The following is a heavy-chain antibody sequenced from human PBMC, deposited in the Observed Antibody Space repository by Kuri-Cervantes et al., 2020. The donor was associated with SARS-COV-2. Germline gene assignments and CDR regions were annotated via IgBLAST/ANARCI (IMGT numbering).Heavy chain of an antibody. J-gene: IGHJ4*02. V-gene: IGHV3-20*04. CDR1: GFTFDDYG. D-gene: IGHD6-13*01. CDR3: ARDGRAYSSSWQPSYY. Sequence: GAALKISCASFGFTFDDYGMSWVRQAPGKGLEWVSGINWNGGSTGYADSVKGRFTISRDNAKNSLYLQMNSLRAEDTALYYCARDGRAYSSSWQPSYYWGQGTLVTVSS. CDR2: INWNGGST.